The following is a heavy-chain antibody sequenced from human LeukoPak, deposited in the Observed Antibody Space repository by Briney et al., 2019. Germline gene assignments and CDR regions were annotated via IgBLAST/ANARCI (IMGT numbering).Heavy chain of an antibody. V-gene: IGHV3-23*01. D-gene: IGHD5-24*01. CDR3: ARVGYIDEGIDY. J-gene: IGHJ4*02. CDR1: GFTFSSYA. CDR2: ISGSGDST. Sequence: GGSLRLSCAASGFTFSSYAMSWVRQAPGKGLEWVSAISGSGDSTYYGDSVKGRFTISRDNSKNTLYLQMNSLRAEDTAVYYCARVGYIDEGIDYWGQGTLVTVSS.